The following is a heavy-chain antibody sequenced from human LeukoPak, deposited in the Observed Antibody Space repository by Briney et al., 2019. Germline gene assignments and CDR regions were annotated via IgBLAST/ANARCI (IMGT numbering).Heavy chain of an antibody. Sequence: ASVKVSCKASGYTFTSYDINWVRQATGQGLEWMGWMNPNSGNTGYAQKFQGRVTMTRNTSISTAYMELSSLRSEDMAVYYCARAHRTTGTTGFGYWGQGTLVTVSS. CDR1: GYTFTSYD. D-gene: IGHD1-7*01. CDR3: ARAHRTTGTTGFGY. J-gene: IGHJ4*02. CDR2: MNPNSGNT. V-gene: IGHV1-8*01.